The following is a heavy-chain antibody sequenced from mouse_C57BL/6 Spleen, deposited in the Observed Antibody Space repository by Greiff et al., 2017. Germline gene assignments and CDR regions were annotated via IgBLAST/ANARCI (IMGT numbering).Heavy chain of an antibody. V-gene: IGHV5-16*01. CDR2: ITYDGSSP. J-gene: IGHJ1*03. CDR1: GFTFSDYY. Sequence: EVKLMESEGGLVQPGSSMKLSCTASGFTFSDYYMAWVRQVPEKGLEWVANITYDGSSPYYLDSLKSRFIISRDNAKNILYLQMSSLKSEDTATYYCARGHYYGSSDWYFDVWGTGTTVTVAS. D-gene: IGHD1-1*01. CDR3: ARGHYYGSSDWYFDV.